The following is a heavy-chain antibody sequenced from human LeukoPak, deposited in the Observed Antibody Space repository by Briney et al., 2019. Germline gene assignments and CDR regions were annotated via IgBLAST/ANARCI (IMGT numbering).Heavy chain of an antibody. CDR1: GGSLSSSSYY. V-gene: IGHV4-39*01. Sequence: SETLSLTCIVSGGSLSSSSYYWGWIRQPPGKGLEWIGSIYYSGSTYYNSSLKSRVTISVDTSKNQFSLKLNSVTAADTAVYYCARFYGSGSSPWGQGTLVTVSS. CDR3: ARFYGSGSSP. CDR2: IYYSGST. J-gene: IGHJ4*02. D-gene: IGHD3-10*01.